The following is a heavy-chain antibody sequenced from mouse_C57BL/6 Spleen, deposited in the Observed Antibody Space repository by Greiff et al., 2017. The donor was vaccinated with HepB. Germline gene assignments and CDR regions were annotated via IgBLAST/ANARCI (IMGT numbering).Heavy chain of an antibody. V-gene: IGHV5-4*03. CDR1: GFTFSSYS. J-gene: IGHJ4*01. CDR3: ARADYDGLYYAMDY. D-gene: IGHD2-4*01. CDR2: ISDGGSYT. Sequence: EVKVEESGGGLVKPGGSLKLSCAASGFTFSSYSMSWVRQTPEKRLEWVATISDGGSYTYYPDNVKGRFTIARDKSKNNQYLQMSHLKSEDTAMYYCARADYDGLYYAMDYWGQGTSVTVSS.